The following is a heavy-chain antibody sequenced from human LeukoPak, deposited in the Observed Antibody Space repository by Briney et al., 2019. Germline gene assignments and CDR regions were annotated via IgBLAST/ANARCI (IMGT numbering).Heavy chain of an antibody. D-gene: IGHD1-26*01. Sequence: GESLKISCKGSGYSFTSYWIGWVRQMPGKGLEWMGGIYPADSDTRYSPSFQGQVTISADKSISTAYLQWSSLKASDTARYYFARPVGASIAFDIWGQGTMVTVSS. CDR2: IYPADSDT. J-gene: IGHJ3*02. CDR3: ARPVGASIAFDI. CDR1: GYSFTSYW. V-gene: IGHV5-51*01.